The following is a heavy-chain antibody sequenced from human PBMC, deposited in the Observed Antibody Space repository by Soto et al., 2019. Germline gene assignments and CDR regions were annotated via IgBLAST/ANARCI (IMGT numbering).Heavy chain of an antibody. CDR1: GGSISSGGYY. Sequence: PSETLSLTCTVSGGSISSGGYYWSWIRQQPGKGLEWIGYIYYSGSTYYNPSLKSRVTISVDTSKNQFSLKLSSVTAADTAVYYCARDRAWGHDAFDIWGQGTMVTVSS. CDR2: IYYSGST. V-gene: IGHV4-31*03. CDR3: ARDRAWGHDAFDI. J-gene: IGHJ3*02. D-gene: IGHD7-27*01.